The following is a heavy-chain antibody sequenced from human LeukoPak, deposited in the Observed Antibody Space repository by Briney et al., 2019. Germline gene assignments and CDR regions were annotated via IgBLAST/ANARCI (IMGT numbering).Heavy chain of an antibody. Sequence: SVKVSCKASGGTFSSYAISWVRQAPGQGLEWMGGIIPIFGTANYAQKFQGRDTITTDESTSTAYMEMSSLRSEDTAVYYCASLVWGSSHDYWGQGTLVTVSS. V-gene: IGHV1-69*05. D-gene: IGHD3-16*01. CDR3: ASLVWGSSHDY. CDR1: GGTFSSYA. CDR2: IIPIFGTA. J-gene: IGHJ4*02.